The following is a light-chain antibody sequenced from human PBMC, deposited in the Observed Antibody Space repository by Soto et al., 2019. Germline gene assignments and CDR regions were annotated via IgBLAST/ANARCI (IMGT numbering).Light chain of an antibody. Sequence: EVVLTQSPGTLSLSPGERVTLSCRASQSINNNLAWHHKKPGQAPRLLIDGASRRATGIPDRVSGSGSGTEFTLTISRLEPEDFAVYYCQQYDSSPPTFGGGTKVESK. CDR3: QQYDSSPPT. V-gene: IGKV3-20*01. CDR1: QSINNN. J-gene: IGKJ4*01. CDR2: GAS.